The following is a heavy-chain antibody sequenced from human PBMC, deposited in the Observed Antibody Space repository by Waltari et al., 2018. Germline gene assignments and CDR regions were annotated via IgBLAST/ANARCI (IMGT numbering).Heavy chain of an antibody. D-gene: IGHD4-17*01. J-gene: IGHJ4*02. CDR1: GGSISSGGYY. V-gene: IGHV4-31*03. CDR2: IYYSGST. Sequence: QVQLQESGPGLVKPSQTLYLTCTVSGGSISSGGYYWSWIRQHPGKGLEWIGYIYYSGSTYYNPSLKSRVTISVDTSKNQFSLKLSSVTAADTAVYYCARGTVTTSYQREDFDYWGQGTLVTVSS. CDR3: ARGTVTTSYQREDFDY.